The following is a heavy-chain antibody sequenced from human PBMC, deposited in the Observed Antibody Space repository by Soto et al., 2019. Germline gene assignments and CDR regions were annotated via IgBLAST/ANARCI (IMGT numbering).Heavy chain of an antibody. V-gene: IGHV4-39*07. Sequence: SETLSLTCTVSGGSISSSSYYWGWIRQPPGKGLEWIGSIYYSGSTYYNPSLKSRVTISVDTSKNQFSLKLSSVTAADTAVYYCARGTGDGYNQRKRYYFDYWGQGTLVTVSS. D-gene: IGHD5-12*01. CDR2: IYYSGST. J-gene: IGHJ4*02. CDR3: ARGTGDGYNQRKRYYFDY. CDR1: GGSISSSSYY.